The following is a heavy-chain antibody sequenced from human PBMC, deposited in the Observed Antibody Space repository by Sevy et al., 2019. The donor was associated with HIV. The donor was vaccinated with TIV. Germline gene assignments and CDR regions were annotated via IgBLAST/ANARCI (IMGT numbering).Heavy chain of an antibody. Sequence: GESLKISCTTSGFTFGDYGMSWFRQAPGKGLEWIGFIRSKPYGGATEYAASVKGRFTISRDDSKSIASLQMSSLKTEDTAVYYCSRVPPPRLCSSASCYEGDYYYYGMDVWGQRTTVTVSS. J-gene: IGHJ6*02. D-gene: IGHD2-2*01. CDR3: SRVPPPRLCSSASCYEGDYYYYGMDV. V-gene: IGHV3-49*03. CDR2: IRSKPYGGAT. CDR1: GFTFGDYG.